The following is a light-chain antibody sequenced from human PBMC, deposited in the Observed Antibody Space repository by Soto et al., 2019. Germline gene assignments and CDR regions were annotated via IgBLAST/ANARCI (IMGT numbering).Light chain of an antibody. CDR1: SSNIGNNL. V-gene: IGLV1-44*01. Sequence: QSVLTQPPSASGTPGQRVTISCSGSSSNIGNNLVNWYQQLPGTAPKLLMYSNNQRPSGVPDRFSGSKSGTSASLAISGLQSEDEADYYCQSYDSSLSGYVFGTGTKLTVL. J-gene: IGLJ1*01. CDR3: QSYDSSLSGYV. CDR2: SNN.